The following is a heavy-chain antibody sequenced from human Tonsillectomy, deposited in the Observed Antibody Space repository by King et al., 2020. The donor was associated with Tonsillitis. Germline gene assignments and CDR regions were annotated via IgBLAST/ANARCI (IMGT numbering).Heavy chain of an antibody. CDR2: IYSGGST. D-gene: IGHD4-17*01. CDR3: ARSEIYGDYTGHFDY. Sequence: QLVQSGGGLVQPGGSLRLSCAASGFTVSSNYMSWVRQAPGKGLEWVSVIYSGGSTYYVDSVKGRFTISRDNSKNTLYLQMNSLRAEDTAVYYCARSEIYGDYTGHFDYWGQGTLVTVSS. CDR1: GFTVSSNY. V-gene: IGHV3-66*01. J-gene: IGHJ4*02.